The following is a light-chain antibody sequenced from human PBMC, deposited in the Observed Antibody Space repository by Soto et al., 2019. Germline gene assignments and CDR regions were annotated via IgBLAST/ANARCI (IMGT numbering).Light chain of an antibody. Sequence: EIVLTQSPGTLSLSPGERATLSCRASQSVGSSYLAWYQQKPGQAPRVLIYGASSRATGIPDRFSGSGSGTDFTLTIRRLEPEDFAVYYCQQYATSPFTCGPGTKVDI. CDR2: GAS. CDR3: QQYATSPFT. J-gene: IGKJ3*01. CDR1: QSVGSSY. V-gene: IGKV3-20*01.